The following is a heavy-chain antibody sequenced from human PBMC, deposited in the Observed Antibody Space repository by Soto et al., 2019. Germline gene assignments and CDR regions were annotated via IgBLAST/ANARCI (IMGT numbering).Heavy chain of an antibody. V-gene: IGHV3-53*04. Sequence: GGSLRLSCAASGFTVSSNYVSWVRQAPGKGLEWVSVIYSGGSTYYADSVKGRFTISRHNSKNTLYLQMNSLRAEDTAVYYCADAIAAAGNPYYYYYGMDVWGQGTTVTVSS. CDR3: ADAIAAAGNPYYYYYGMDV. CDR2: IYSGGST. D-gene: IGHD6-13*01. CDR1: GFTVSSNY. J-gene: IGHJ6*02.